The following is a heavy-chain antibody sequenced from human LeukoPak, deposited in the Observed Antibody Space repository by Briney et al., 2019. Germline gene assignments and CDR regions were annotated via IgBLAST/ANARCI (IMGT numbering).Heavy chain of an antibody. CDR1: GGTFSSYA. J-gene: IGHJ4*02. CDR3: ARWGSGVVDY. V-gene: IGHV1-69*01. Sequence: SVKVSCKASGGTFSSYAISWVRQAPGQGLEWMGGIIPIFGTANYAQKFQGRVTITADESTSTAYMELRSLRSDDTAVYYCARWGSGVVDYWGQGTLVTVSS. CDR2: IIPIFGTA. D-gene: IGHD3-16*01.